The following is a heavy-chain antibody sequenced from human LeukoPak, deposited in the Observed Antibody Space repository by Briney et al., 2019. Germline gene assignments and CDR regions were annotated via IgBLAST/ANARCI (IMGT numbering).Heavy chain of an antibody. CDR2: IIPIFGTA. CDR1: GGTFSSYA. J-gene: IGHJ4*02. Sequence: SVKVSCKASGGTFSSYAISWVRQAPGQGLEWMGRIIPIFGTANYAQKFQGRVTITTDESTSTAYMELSSLRSEDTAVYYCAREGGGDILTGYVSGWGQGTLVTVSS. D-gene: IGHD3-9*01. V-gene: IGHV1-69*05. CDR3: AREGGGDILTGYVSG.